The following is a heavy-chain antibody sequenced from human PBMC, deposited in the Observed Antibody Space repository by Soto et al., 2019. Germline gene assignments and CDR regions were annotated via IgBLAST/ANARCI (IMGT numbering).Heavy chain of an antibody. CDR1: GGSISSGGYY. V-gene: IGHV4-31*03. CDR2: IYYSGST. CDR3: ARGGVVPAAMAGNWFDP. J-gene: IGHJ5*02. Sequence: ASETLSLTCTVSGGSISSGGYYWSWIRQHPGKGLEWIGYIYYSGSTYYNPSLKSRVTISVDTSKNQFSLKLSSVTAADTAVYYCARGGVVPAAMAGNWFDPWGQGTLVTVSS. D-gene: IGHD2-2*01.